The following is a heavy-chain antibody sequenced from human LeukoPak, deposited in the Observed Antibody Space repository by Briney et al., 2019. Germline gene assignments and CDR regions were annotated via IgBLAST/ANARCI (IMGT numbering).Heavy chain of an antibody. CDR1: GGSISSYY. CDR2: IYYSGST. V-gene: IGHV4-59*01. J-gene: IGHJ3*02. D-gene: IGHD3-10*01. CDR3: ARSTEAYYDAFDI. Sequence: SETLSLTCTVSGGSISSYYWSWIRQPPGKGLEWIGYIYYSGSTNYSPSLKSRVTMSVDTSKNQFSLKLSSVTAADTAVYYCARSTEAYYDAFDIWGQGTMVTVSS.